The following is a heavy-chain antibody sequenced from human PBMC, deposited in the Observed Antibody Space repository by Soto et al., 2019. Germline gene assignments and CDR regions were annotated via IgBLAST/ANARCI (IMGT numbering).Heavy chain of an antibody. V-gene: IGHV4-4*07. CDR1: GGSINTFY. J-gene: IGHJ4*02. CDR3: AREGSYSAYNFAHGIQLWSFDF. D-gene: IGHD5-12*01. CDR2: IFSSGST. Sequence: KPSETLSVTCTVSGGSINTFYWSWVRQPAGKGLEWIGRIFSSGSTIFNPSLESRVAMSVDTSKNHFSLNLSSVTAADMAVYYCAREGSYSAYNFAHGIQLWSFDFWGQGALVTVSS.